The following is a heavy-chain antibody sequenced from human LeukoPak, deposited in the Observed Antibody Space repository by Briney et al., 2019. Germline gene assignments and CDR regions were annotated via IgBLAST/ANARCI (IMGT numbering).Heavy chain of an antibody. CDR1: GFTFSISA. D-gene: IGHD5-24*01. Sequence: GGSLRLSCSASGFTFSISAMHWVRQAPGKGLQYVSVISGNGVTTSYADSVKGRLTISRDNSKNTVYLQMSSLRAEDTAVYYCVGDGRDGYNIYFHHWGQGTLVTVSS. J-gene: IGHJ1*01. V-gene: IGHV3-64D*06. CDR3: VGDGRDGYNIYFHH. CDR2: ISGNGVTT.